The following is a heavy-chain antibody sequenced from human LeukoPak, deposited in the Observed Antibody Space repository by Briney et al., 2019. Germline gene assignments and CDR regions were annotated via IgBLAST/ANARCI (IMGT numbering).Heavy chain of an antibody. CDR1: GGSISSYY. V-gene: IGHV4-59*01. D-gene: IGHD1-1*01. CDR2: IYYSGST. J-gene: IGHJ5*02. CDR3: AGTTLHNWFDP. Sequence: SETLSLTCTVSGGSISSYYWSWIRQPPGKRLEWIGYIYYSGSTNYNPSLKSRVTISVDTSKNQFSLKLSSVTAADTAVYYCAGTTLHNWFDPWGQGTLVTVSS.